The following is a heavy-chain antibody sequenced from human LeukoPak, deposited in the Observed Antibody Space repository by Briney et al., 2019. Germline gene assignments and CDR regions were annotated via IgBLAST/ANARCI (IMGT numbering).Heavy chain of an antibody. D-gene: IGHD3-16*01. J-gene: IGHJ4*02. V-gene: IGHV3-74*01. CDR3: AKDLAVGGN. Sequence: GGSLRLSCAASGFTFSSYWMHWVRQAPGKGLVWVSRINTDGSSTSYADSVKGRFTTSRDNSKNTLSLQMTSLRAEDTAVYYCAKDLAVGGNWGQGTLVTVSS. CDR2: INTDGSST. CDR1: GFTFSSYW.